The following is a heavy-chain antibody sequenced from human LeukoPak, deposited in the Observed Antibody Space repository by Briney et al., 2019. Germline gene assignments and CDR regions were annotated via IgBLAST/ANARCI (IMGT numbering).Heavy chain of an antibody. J-gene: IGHJ4*02. CDR1: GGSIITSNSY. V-gene: IGHV4-39*07. Sequence: SETLSLTCTVSGGSIITSNSYWVWIRQPPGKGLEWIGSIYYSGSTYYNPSLKSRVTISVDTSKNQFSLKLSSVTAADTAVYYCAREIPLIYGSGSYFDYWGQGTLVTVSS. CDR3: AREIPLIYGSGSYFDY. CDR2: IYYSGST. D-gene: IGHD3-10*01.